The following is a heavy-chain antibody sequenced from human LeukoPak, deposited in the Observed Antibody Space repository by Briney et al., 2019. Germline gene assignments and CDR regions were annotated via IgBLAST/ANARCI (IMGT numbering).Heavy chain of an antibody. CDR2: ISGSGGST. D-gene: IGHD3-22*01. CDR1: GFTFSSYA. J-gene: IGHJ4*02. V-gene: IGHV3-23*01. Sequence: PGGSLRLSCAASGFTFSSYAMSWVRQAPGKGLEWVSAISGSGGSTYYADSVKGRFTISRDNSMNTLYLQMNSLRAEDTAVYYCARQSNYYDSCGYYSTFEYWGKGTLVTVSS. CDR3: ARQSNYYDSCGYYSTFEY.